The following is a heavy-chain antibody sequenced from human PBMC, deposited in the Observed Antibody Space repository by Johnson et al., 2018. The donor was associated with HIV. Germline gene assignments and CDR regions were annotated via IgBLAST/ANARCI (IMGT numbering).Heavy chain of an antibody. CDR1: GFTFSSYA. Sequence: QVQLVESGGGVVQPGRSLRLSCAASGFTFSSYAMHWVRQAPGKGLEWVAVISYDGSNKYYADSVKGLFSISRDNSTNTVYLQMNGLRIEDTAGYYCAREGELGRDAVDIWGQGTMVTVSS. CDR2: ISYDGSNK. D-gene: IGHD1-7*01. V-gene: IGHV3-30-3*01. J-gene: IGHJ3*02. CDR3: AREGELGRDAVDI.